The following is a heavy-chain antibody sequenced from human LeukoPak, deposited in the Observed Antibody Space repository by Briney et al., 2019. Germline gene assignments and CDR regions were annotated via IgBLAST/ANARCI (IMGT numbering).Heavy chain of an antibody. CDR2: IRYDGSNK. D-gene: IGHD3-9*01. CDR3: AKDRAHFDIVTGRGGAFDF. J-gene: IGHJ3*01. V-gene: IGHV3-30*02. Sequence: PGGSLRLSCAASGFTFSSYGMHWVRQAPGKGLEWVAFIRYDGSNKCYADSVKGRFTISRDNSKNTLYLQMNSLRAEDTAVYYCAKDRAHFDIVTGRGGAFDFWGQGTMVTVSS. CDR1: GFTFSSYG.